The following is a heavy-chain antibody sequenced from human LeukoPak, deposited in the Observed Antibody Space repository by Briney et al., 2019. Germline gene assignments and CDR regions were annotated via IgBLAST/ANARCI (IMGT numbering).Heavy chain of an antibody. D-gene: IGHD6-13*01. Sequence: GVSLRLSCAASGFTFSSYSMNWVRQAPGKGLEWVSSISSSSSYIYYAGSVKGRFTISRDNAKNSLYLQMNSLRAEDTAVYYCARDPAAGNFDYWGQGTLVTVSS. CDR3: ARDPAAGNFDY. CDR2: ISSSSSYI. V-gene: IGHV3-21*01. J-gene: IGHJ4*02. CDR1: GFTFSSYS.